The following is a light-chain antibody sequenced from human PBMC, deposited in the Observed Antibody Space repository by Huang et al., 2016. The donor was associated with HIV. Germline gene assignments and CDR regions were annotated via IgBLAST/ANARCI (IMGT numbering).Light chain of an antibody. CDR2: VAA. V-gene: IGKV3-11*01. J-gene: IGKJ4*01. CDR3: QQRNNWLS. Sequence: EVVLTQSPATLSLSPGERATLSCRASQSVNNFLAWYQQRPGQAPRLLIYVAAKRATGVPARFSGSGSWTDFTLTITSLDPEDFGVYYCQQRNNWLSFGGGTKVEIK. CDR1: QSVNNF.